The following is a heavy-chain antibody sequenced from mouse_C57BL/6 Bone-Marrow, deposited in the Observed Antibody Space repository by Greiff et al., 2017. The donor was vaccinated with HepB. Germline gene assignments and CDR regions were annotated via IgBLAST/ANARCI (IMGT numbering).Heavy chain of an antibody. CDR1: GYSITSGYY. CDR2: ISYDGSN. D-gene: IGHD4-1*01. CDR3: ARAGTGFAY. V-gene: IGHV3-6*01. J-gene: IGHJ3*01. Sequence: EVKLQQSGPGLVKPSQSLSLTCSVTGYSITSGYYWNWIRQFPGNKLEWMGYISYDGSNNYNPSLKNRISITRDTSKNQFFLKLNSVTTEDTATYYCARAGTGFAYWGQGTLVTVSA.